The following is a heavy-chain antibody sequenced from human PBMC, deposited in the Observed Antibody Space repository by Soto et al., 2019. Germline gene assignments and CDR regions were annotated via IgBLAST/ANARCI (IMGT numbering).Heavy chain of an antibody. CDR2: MDPKTGNT. CDR1: GYSFTSYD. J-gene: IGHJ4*02. D-gene: IGHD6-6*01. CDR3: ARGRGSRDY. Sequence: ASVKVSCKASGYSFTSYDINWVRQATGQGLEWMGWMDPKTGNTDYGQKFQGRVTMTRNTSISTAYMELSSLTSEDTAVYYCARGRGSRDYWGQGTQVTVSS. V-gene: IGHV1-8*01.